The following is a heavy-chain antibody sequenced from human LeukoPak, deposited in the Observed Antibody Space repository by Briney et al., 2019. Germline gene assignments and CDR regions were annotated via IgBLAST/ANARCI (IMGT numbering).Heavy chain of an antibody. J-gene: IGHJ4*02. CDR3: ASLRYILTGYYS. Sequence: PSGTLSLTCAVSGGSISTSNWWSWVRQPPGKGLEWIGEIYHNGGTNYNPSLKSRATISVDKLKNQFSLKPSSVTAADTAVYYCASLRYILTGYYSWGLGTPVTVSS. V-gene: IGHV4-4*02. CDR1: GGSISTSNW. CDR2: IYHNGGT. D-gene: IGHD3-9*01.